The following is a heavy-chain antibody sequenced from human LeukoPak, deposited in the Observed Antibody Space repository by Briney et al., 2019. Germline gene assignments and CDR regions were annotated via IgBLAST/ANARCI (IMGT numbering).Heavy chain of an antibody. Sequence: ASVKVSCKASGGTFSSYAISWVRQAPGQGLEWMGGIIPIFGTANYAQKFQGRVTITADESTSTAYMELSSPRSEDTAVYYCAGRNDQTYYYYGMDVWGKGTTVTVSS. CDR1: GGTFSSYA. CDR3: AGRNDQTYYYYGMDV. CDR2: IIPIFGTA. V-gene: IGHV1-69*13. D-gene: IGHD2-2*01. J-gene: IGHJ6*04.